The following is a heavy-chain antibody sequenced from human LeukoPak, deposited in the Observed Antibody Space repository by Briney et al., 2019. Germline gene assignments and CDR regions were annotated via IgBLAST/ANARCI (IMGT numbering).Heavy chain of an antibody. CDR1: GYSFPSHY. J-gene: IGHJ4*02. D-gene: IGHD2-8*01. Sequence: EASVKVSCKASGYSFPSHYMHWVRQAPGQGLEWLGLINPSGTYTLYAQKFQGRVTMTRDMSTTTDYMELSSLRSEDTAVYYCARVATVRTSPIDYWGQGTLVTVSS. CDR3: ARVATVRTSPIDY. CDR2: INPSGTYT. V-gene: IGHV1-46*01.